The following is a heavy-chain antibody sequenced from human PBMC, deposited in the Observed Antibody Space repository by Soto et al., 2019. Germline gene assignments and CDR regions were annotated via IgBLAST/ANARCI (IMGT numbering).Heavy chain of an antibody. CDR2: INPSGGST. CDR1: GYTFTSYY. CDR3: ARSYDILTYSAIDY. J-gene: IGHJ4*02. Sequence: QVQLVQSGAEVKKPGASVKVSCKASGYTFTSYYMHWVRQAPGQGLEWMGIINPSGGSTSYGQKVQGRVTMTRDTQTSTVYVELRSLRSEDTAVYYCARSYDILTYSAIDYWGQGTLVTGSS. D-gene: IGHD3-9*01. V-gene: IGHV1-46*01.